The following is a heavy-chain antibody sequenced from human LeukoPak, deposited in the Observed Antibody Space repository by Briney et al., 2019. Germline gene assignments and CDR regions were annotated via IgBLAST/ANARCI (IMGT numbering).Heavy chain of an antibody. V-gene: IGHV3-74*01. J-gene: IGHJ3*02. CDR2: INSDGSRT. CDR1: GFTFSTYW. Sequence: GGSLRLSCAASGFTFSTYWMHWVRQAPGKGLVWVSRINSDGSRTTYADSVKGRFTISRDNAKNTLYLQMNSLRTEDTAVYYCARPETQYSSGLDGFDIWGQGTMVTASS. CDR3: ARPETQYSSGLDGFDI. D-gene: IGHD6-19*01.